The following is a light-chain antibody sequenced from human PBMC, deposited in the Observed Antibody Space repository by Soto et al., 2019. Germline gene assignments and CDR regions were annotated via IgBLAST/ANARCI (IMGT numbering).Light chain of an antibody. CDR2: GAS. V-gene: IGKV3-20*01. CDR1: QSISSNF. Sequence: EIVLTQSPGTLSLSPGEGATLSCRGSQSISSNFLAWYQQKRGQAPRLLIHGASNRATGIPDRFSGSGSGTDFTLTITRLEPEDFAVYDCQQYGGSPRTFGQGTKVDIK. J-gene: IGKJ1*01. CDR3: QQYGGSPRT.